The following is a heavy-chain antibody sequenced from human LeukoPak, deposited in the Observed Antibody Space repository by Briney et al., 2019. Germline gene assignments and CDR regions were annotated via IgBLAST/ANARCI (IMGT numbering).Heavy chain of an antibody. J-gene: IGHJ4*02. V-gene: IGHV3-30*02. CDR2: IRYNGNNE. CDR1: GFIFSSYG. Sequence: SGGSLRLSCAASGFIFSSYGMYWVRQAPGKGPEWVAFIRYNGNNENYADSVKGRFTISRDNSKNTLYLQMNSLRSEDTAVYYCAKSSTSCYTSVDFWSGCPFDYWGQGTLVTVSS. CDR3: AKSSTSCYTSVDFWSGCPFDY. D-gene: IGHD2-2*02.